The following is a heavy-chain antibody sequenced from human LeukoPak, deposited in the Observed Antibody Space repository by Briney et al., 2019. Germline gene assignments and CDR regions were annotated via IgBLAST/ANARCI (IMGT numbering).Heavy chain of an antibody. V-gene: IGHV3-23*01. Sequence: PGGSLRLSCAASGFSFSSYAMSWVRQAPGKGLEWVSTISSSGGSTYSADSVKGRFTISRDNSKSTLYLQMNSLRAEDTAVYYCARDRGYTFDYWGQGALVTGFS. CDR1: GFSFSSYA. CDR3: ARDRGYTFDY. CDR2: ISSSGGST. J-gene: IGHJ4*02. D-gene: IGHD2-2*02.